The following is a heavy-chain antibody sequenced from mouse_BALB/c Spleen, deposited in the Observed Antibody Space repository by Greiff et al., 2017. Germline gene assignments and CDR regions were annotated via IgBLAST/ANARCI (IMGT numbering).Heavy chain of an antibody. V-gene: IGHV1-18*01. J-gene: IGHJ3*01. D-gene: IGHD1-1*01. CDR2: INPNNGGT. CDR3: ALYYDHVEGFAY. Sequence: EVQLQQSGPELVKPGASVKIPCKASGYTFTDYNMDWVKQSHGKSLEWIGDINPNNGGTIYNQKFKGKATLTVDKSSSTAYMELRSLTSEDTAVYYCALYYDHVEGFAYWGQGTLVTVSA. CDR1: GYTFTDYN.